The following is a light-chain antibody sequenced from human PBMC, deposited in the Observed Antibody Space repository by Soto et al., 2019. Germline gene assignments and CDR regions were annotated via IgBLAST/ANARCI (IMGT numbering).Light chain of an antibody. CDR1: QSITTN. Sequence: EKVLTQSPVTLSVSLGERATLSCRASQSITTNLAWYQQKPGQAPRLLIFGASNRATGIPARFSGSGSGTEFSPTISSLQSEDSASYYCQQYNDWPPLTFGGGTKVEI. CDR2: GAS. V-gene: IGKV3-15*01. CDR3: QQYNDWPPLT. J-gene: IGKJ4*01.